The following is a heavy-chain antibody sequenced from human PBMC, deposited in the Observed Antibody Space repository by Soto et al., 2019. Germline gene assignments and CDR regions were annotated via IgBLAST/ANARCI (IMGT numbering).Heavy chain of an antibody. CDR1: GGSISSYY. D-gene: IGHD6-19*01. CDR3: AGGAIAVAMGLDY. J-gene: IGHJ4*02. V-gene: IGHV4-59*01. Sequence: SETLSLTCTVSGGSISSYYWSWIRQPPGKGLEWIGYIYYSGSTKYNPSLKSRVIISVDTSKNQFSLKLSSVNAADTGVFYCAGGAIAVAMGLDYGGKGTRVTVSS. CDR2: IYYSGST.